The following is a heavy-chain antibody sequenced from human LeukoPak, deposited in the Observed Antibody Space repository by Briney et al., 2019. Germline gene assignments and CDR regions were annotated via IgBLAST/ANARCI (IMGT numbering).Heavy chain of an antibody. J-gene: IGHJ3*02. CDR2: IYTSGST. Sequence: SETLSLTCTVSGGSISSYYWSWIRQPAGKGLEWIGRIYTSGSTNYNPSLKSRVTMSVDTSKNQFSLKLSSVTVADTAVYYCARDDAPGLVAATADAYDIWGQGTMVTISS. D-gene: IGHD2-15*01. CDR3: ARDDAPGLVAATADAYDI. CDR1: GGSISSYY. V-gene: IGHV4-4*07.